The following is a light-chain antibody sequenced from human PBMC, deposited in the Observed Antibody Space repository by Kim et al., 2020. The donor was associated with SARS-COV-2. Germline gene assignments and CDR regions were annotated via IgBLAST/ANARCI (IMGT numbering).Light chain of an antibody. CDR3: QQYGASSLT. J-gene: IGKJ4*01. CDR2: DAS. CDR1: QSVSNSR. Sequence: SPGERATLSCRASQSVSNSRLAWYQQNPGQAPRLLIYDASSRATGITDRFSGSGSGTDFTLTISRLEPEDFAVYYCQQYGASSLTFGGGTKVDIK. V-gene: IGKV3-20*01.